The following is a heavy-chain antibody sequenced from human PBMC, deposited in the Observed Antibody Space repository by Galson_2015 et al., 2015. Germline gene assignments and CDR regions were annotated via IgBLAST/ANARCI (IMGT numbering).Heavy chain of an antibody. J-gene: IGHJ4*02. V-gene: IGHV3-21*01. Sequence: SLRLSCAASKFTFSSYYMSWVRQAPGEGLEWVSSISSTTTYIYYADSVKGRFTISRDNAKNSLYLQMNSLGAEDTAVYYCARQILDYDFWSGYYPTNFDYWGQGTLVTVSS. CDR2: ISSTTTYI. CDR1: KFTFSSYY. CDR3: ARQILDYDFWSGYYPTNFDY. D-gene: IGHD3-3*01.